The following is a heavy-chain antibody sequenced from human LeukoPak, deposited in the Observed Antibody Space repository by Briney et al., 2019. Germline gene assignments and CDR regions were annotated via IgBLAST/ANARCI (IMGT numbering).Heavy chain of an antibody. V-gene: IGHV3-9*01. J-gene: IGHJ4*02. CDR3: AKDMPDSSSSGFDY. D-gene: IGHD6-6*01. CDR1: GFTFDDYA. CDR2: ISWNSGSI. Sequence: GRSLRLSCAASGFTFDDYAMHWVRQAPGKGLEWVSGISWNSGSIGYADSVKGRFTISRDNAKNSLYLQMNSLRAEDTALYYCAKDMPDSSSSGFDYWGQGTLVTVSS.